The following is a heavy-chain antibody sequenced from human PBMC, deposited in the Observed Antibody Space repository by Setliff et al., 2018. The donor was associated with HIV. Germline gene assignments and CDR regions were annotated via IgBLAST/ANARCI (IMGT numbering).Heavy chain of an antibody. CDR3: ARGYYGSDLQNAMDV. Sequence: LRLSCAASGFTFSSYWMHWVRQAPGKGLVWVSRLNTDGSSTKYADSVKGRFTIFRDNAKNTLYLQMDSLRGEDTAVYYCARGYYGSDLQNAMDVWGQGTTVTVSS. V-gene: IGHV3-74*03. D-gene: IGHD3-10*01. CDR2: LNTDGSST. J-gene: IGHJ6*02. CDR1: GFTFSSYW.